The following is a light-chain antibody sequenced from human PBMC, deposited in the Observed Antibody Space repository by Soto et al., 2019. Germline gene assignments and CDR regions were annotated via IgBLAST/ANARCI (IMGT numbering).Light chain of an antibody. CDR3: QQRSNWPST. V-gene: IGKV3-11*01. Sequence: EIVLTQSPATLSLSPGERAALSCRASQSVSSYLSWYQQKPGQAPRLLIYDASKRATGIPARFSGSGSGTDFTLAISSLEPEDFGVYFCQQRSNWPSTFGGGTKVEI. J-gene: IGKJ4*01. CDR2: DAS. CDR1: QSVSSY.